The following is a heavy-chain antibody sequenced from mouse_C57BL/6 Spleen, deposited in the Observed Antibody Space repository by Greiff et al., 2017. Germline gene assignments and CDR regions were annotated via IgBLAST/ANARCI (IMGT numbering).Heavy chain of an antibody. CDR1: GYTFTDYE. J-gene: IGHJ4*01. V-gene: IGHV1-15*01. Sequence: VQLQQSGAELVRPGASVTLSCKASGYTFTDYEMHWVKQTPVHGLEWIGAIDPETGGTAYNQKFKGKAILTADKSSSTAYMELRSLTSEDSAVYYCTRSERGAMDYWGQGTSVTVSS. CDR3: TRSERGAMDY. CDR2: IDPETGGT.